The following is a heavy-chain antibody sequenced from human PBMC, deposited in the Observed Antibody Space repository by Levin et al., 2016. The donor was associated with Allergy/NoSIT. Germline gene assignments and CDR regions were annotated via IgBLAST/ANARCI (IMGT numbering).Heavy chain of an antibody. Sequence: GGSLRLSCVASGFTVTRPDLYWVRQAPGKGLEWVSSMSGSGADIHYADSVKGRFTISRDNSGSTLYLQLNSLRVEDTAIYYCAEINWNDSRNTWGQGTLVTVSS. CDR3: AEINWNDSRNT. J-gene: IGHJ5*02. V-gene: IGHV3-23*01. CDR2: MSGSGADI. CDR1: GFTVTRPD. D-gene: IGHD1-1*01.